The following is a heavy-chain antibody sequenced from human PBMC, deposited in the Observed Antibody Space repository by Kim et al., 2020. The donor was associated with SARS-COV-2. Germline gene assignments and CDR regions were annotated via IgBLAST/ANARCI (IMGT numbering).Heavy chain of an antibody. CDR3: AKAAGIHTYYDILTGYYIRRGYYYYYYGMDV. CDR1: GFTFDDYA. J-gene: IGHJ6*02. V-gene: IGHV3-43*02. CDR2: ISGDGGST. D-gene: IGHD3-9*01. Sequence: GGSLRLSCAASGFTFDDYAMHWVRQAPGKGLEWVSLISGDGGSTYYADSVKGRFTISRDNSKNSLYLQMNSLRTEDTALYYCAKAAGIHTYYDILTGYYIRRGYYYYYYGMDVWGQGTTVTVSS.